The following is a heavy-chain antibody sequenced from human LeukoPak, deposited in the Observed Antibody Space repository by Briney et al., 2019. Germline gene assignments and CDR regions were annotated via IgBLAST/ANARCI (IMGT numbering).Heavy chain of an antibody. J-gene: IGHJ3*02. CDR3: AIDYYDSSGYLSGAFDI. CDR2: ISSSSSYI. V-gene: IGHV3-21*01. D-gene: IGHD3-22*01. Sequence: GGSLRLSCAASGFTFSSYSMNWVRQAPGKGLEWVSSISSSSSYIYYADSVKGRFTISRDNAKNSLYLQMNSLRAEDTAVYYCAIDYYDSSGYLSGAFDIWGQGTMVTVSS. CDR1: GFTFSSYS.